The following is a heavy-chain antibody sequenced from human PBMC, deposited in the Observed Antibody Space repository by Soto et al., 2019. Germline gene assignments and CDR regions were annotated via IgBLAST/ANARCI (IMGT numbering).Heavy chain of an antibody. CDR2: ISYDGSNK. CDR3: AICVDTWVYGAFDI. Sequence: QVQLVESGGGVVQPGRSLRLSCAASGFTFSSYAMHWVRQAPGKGLEWVAVISYDGSNKYYADSVKGRFTISRDNSKNTLYLQMNSLRAEDTAVYYCAICVDTWVYGAFDIWGQGTMVTVSS. J-gene: IGHJ3*02. D-gene: IGHD5-18*01. CDR1: GFTFSSYA. V-gene: IGHV3-30-3*01.